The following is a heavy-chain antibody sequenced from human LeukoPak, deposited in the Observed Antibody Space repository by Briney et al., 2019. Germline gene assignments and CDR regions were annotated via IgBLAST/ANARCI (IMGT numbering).Heavy chain of an antibody. CDR3: ARVLTGTTNFDL. D-gene: IGHD1-1*01. Sequence: GESLRLSCAASGSTIKGYWMHWVRQSPGKVLVWVSRVNSSGGNTVYADAVKGRFTISRDNAKNTVYLQMNSLRGEDTAVYYCARVLTGTTNFDLWGQGTLVIVSS. V-gene: IGHV3-74*01. J-gene: IGHJ4*02. CDR2: VNSSGGNT. CDR1: GSTIKGYW.